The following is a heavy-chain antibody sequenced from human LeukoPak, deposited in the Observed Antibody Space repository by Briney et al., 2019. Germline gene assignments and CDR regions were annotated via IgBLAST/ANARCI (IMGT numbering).Heavy chain of an antibody. CDR1: GYTFTDYY. D-gene: IGHD1-1*01. J-gene: IGHJ4*02. CDR3: ARDLGGTTGAPWYYFDY. V-gene: IGHV1-2*02. Sequence: GASVKVSCKASGYTFTDYYLHWVRQAPGQGLECMGWINPNTGGTNYAQKFQGRVTMTRDTSISTAYMELSSLRSDDTAVYYCARDLGGTTGAPWYYFDYWGQGTLVAVSS. CDR2: INPNTGGT.